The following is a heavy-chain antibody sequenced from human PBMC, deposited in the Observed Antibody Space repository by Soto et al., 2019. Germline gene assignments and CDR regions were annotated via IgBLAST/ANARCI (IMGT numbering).Heavy chain of an antibody. D-gene: IGHD6-19*01. Sequence: PSETLSLTCTVSGGSISSYYWSWIRQPPGKGLEWIGYIYYSGSTNYNPSLKSRVTISVDTSKNQFSLKLSSVTAADTAVYYCAGRAVAGTGGFDPWGQGTLVTVSS. J-gene: IGHJ5*02. CDR3: AGRAVAGTGGFDP. CDR1: GGSISSYY. CDR2: IYYSGST. V-gene: IGHV4-59*08.